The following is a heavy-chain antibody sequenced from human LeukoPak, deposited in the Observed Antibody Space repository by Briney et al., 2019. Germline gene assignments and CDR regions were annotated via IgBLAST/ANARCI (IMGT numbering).Heavy chain of an antibody. J-gene: IGHJ4*02. D-gene: IGHD6-6*01. CDR1: GGTFSSYA. CDR2: IIPIFGTA. CDR3: ATSNRGYSSSSFDY. V-gene: IGHV1-69*06. Sequence: PGASVKVSCKASGGTFSSYAISWVRQAPGQGLEWMGGIIPIFGTANYAQKFLGRVTITADKSTSTAYMELSSLRSEDTAVYYCATSNRGYSSSSFDYWGQGTLVTVSS.